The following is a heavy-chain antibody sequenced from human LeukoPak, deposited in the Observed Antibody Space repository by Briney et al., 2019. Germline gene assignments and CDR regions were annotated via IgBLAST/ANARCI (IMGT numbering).Heavy chain of an antibody. CDR3: ARGQGSSGWPFGY. Sequence: LSETLSLTCTVSGYSISSGYYWGWIRQPPGKGLEWIGSIYHSGSTYYNPSLKSRVTISVDTSKNQFSLKLSSVTAADTAVYYCARGQGSSGWPFGYWGQGTLVTVSS. J-gene: IGHJ4*02. V-gene: IGHV4-38-2*02. CDR2: IYHSGST. CDR1: GYSISSGYY. D-gene: IGHD6-19*01.